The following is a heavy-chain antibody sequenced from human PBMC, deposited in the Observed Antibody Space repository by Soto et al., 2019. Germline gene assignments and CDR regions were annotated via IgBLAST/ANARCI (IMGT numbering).Heavy chain of an antibody. Sequence: SETLSLTCTVSGGSISSYYWSWIRQPPGKGLEWIGYIYYSGSTNYNPSLKSRVTISVDTSKNQFSLKLSSVTAADTAVYYCARQRSSSWYGVQDYWGQGTLVTVSS. CDR3: ARQRSSSWYGVQDY. V-gene: IGHV4-59*08. CDR1: GGSISSYY. CDR2: IYYSGST. J-gene: IGHJ4*02. D-gene: IGHD6-13*01.